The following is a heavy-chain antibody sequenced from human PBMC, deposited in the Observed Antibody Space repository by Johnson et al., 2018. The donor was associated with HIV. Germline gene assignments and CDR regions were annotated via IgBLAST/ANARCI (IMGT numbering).Heavy chain of an antibody. CDR1: GFTVSSNY. V-gene: IGHV3-66*01. Sequence: VQLVESGGGLIQPGGSLRLSCAASGFTVSSNYMSWVRQAPGKGLEWVSVIYSGGSTYYADSVKGRFTISRDNSKNTLYLQMNGLTVEDTAMYYCGRDRTGGAFEIWGQGTMVTVSS. CDR2: IYSGGST. CDR3: GRDRTGGAFEI. D-gene: IGHD1-26*01. J-gene: IGHJ3*02.